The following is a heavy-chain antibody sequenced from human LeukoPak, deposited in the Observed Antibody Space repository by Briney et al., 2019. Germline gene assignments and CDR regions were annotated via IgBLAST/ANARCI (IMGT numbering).Heavy chain of an antibody. V-gene: IGHV4-61*02. CDR3: ARGRYGWLPFDY. D-gene: IGHD3-16*01. CDR2: IYTSGST. CDR1: GGSISSGSYY. J-gene: IGHJ4*02. Sequence: PSETLSLTCTVSGGSISSGSYYWSWIRQPAGKGLEWIGRIYTSGSTNYNPSLKSRITISVDTSKNQFTLKLSSVTAADTAVYYCARGRYGWLPFDYWGQGTLVTVSS.